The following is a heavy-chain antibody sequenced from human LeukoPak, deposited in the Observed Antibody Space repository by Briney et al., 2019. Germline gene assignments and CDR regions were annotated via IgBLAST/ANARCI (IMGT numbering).Heavy chain of an antibody. CDR2: ISAYNGNT. CDR1: GYTFTSYG. V-gene: IGHV1-18*01. D-gene: IGHD3-3*01. CDR3: ARVFITTFGPNWFDP. J-gene: IGHJ5*02. Sequence: GASVKVSCKASGYTFTSYGISWVRQAPGQGLEWMGWISAYNGNTNYAQKLQGRVTMTTDTSTSTAYMELRSLRSDDTAVYYCARVFITTFGPNWFDPWGQGTLVTVSS.